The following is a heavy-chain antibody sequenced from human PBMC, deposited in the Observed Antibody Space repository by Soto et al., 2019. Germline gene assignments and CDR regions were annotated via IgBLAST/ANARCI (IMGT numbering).Heavy chain of an antibody. Sequence: SETLSLTCAVYGGSFSGYYWSWIRQPPGKGLEWIGEINHSGSTNYNPSLKSRVTISVDTSKNQFSLKLSSVTAADTAVYYCARGRGYCSSTSCRYGGFDYWGQGTLVTVSS. CDR2: INHSGST. D-gene: IGHD2-2*01. J-gene: IGHJ4*02. CDR1: GGSFSGYY. CDR3: ARGRGYCSSTSCRYGGFDY. V-gene: IGHV4-34*01.